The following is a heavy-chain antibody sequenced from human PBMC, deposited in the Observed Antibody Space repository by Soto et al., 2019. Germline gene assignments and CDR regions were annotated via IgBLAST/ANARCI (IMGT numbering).Heavy chain of an antibody. D-gene: IGHD5-12*01. Sequence: QVQLVQSGAEVKKPGSSVKVSCKASGGTFSSYTISWVRQAPGQGLEWMGRIIPILGIANYAQKFQGRVTITADKSTSTAYMELSSLRSEDTAVYYCAREVEMATITFIGWCDPWGQGTLVTVSS. CDR1: GGTFSSYT. J-gene: IGHJ5*02. V-gene: IGHV1-69*02. CDR3: AREVEMATITFIGWCDP. CDR2: IIPILGIA.